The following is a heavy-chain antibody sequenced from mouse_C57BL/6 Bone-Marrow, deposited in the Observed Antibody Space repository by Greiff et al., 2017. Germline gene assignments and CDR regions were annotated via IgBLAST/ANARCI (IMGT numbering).Heavy chain of an antibody. J-gene: IGHJ1*03. D-gene: IGHD1-1*01. Sequence: DVKLVESGGGLVQPGESLKLSCESNEYEFPSHDMSWVRKTPEKRLELVAAINSDGGSTYYPDTMERRFIISRDITKKTLYLQMSSLRSEDTALYYCARQGYGSPWYFDVWGTGTTVTVSS. CDR3: ARQGYGSPWYFDV. CDR2: INSDGGST. CDR1: EYEFPSHD. V-gene: IGHV5-2*01.